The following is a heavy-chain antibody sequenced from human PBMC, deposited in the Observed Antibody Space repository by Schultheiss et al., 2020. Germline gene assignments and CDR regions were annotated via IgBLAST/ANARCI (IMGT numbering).Heavy chain of an antibody. J-gene: IGHJ6*02. CDR2: INPNSGGT. Sequence: ASVKVSCKASGYTFTSYYMHWVRQAPGQGLEWMGIINPNSGGTNYAQKFQGWVTMTRDTSISTAYMELSRLRSDDTAVYYCAILGVVPGNYYYYGMDVWGQGTTVTVSS. CDR3: AILGVVPGNYYYYGMDV. D-gene: IGHD2-2*01. CDR1: GYTFTSYY. V-gene: IGHV1-2*04.